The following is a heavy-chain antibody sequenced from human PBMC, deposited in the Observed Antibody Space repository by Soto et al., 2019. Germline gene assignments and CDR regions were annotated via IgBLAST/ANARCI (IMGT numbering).Heavy chain of an antibody. CDR2: IYYSGST. D-gene: IGHD5-18*01. Sequence: SETLSLTCTVSGGSISSSSYYWGWIRQPPGKGLEWIGSIYYSGSTYYNPSLKSRVTISVDTSKNQFSLKLSSVTAADTAVYYCAWDTAMVIYYYYCMDVWGQGTTVTVSS. CDR3: AWDTAMVIYYYYCMDV. CDR1: GGSISSSSYY. J-gene: IGHJ6*02. V-gene: IGHV4-39*01.